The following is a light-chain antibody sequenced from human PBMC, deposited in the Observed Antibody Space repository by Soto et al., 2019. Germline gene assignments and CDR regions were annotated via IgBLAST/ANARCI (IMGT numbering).Light chain of an antibody. Sequence: QSVLTQPASVSGSPGQSITISCTGTSSDVGGYNYVSWYQHHPGKAPKLMIYDVSNRPSGVSNRFSGSKSGNTASLTISGLQPEDEAEDYCSSYTTSNTRQIVFGTG. CDR1: SSDVGGYNY. J-gene: IGLJ1*01. CDR2: DVS. V-gene: IGLV2-14*03. CDR3: SSYTTSNTRQIV.